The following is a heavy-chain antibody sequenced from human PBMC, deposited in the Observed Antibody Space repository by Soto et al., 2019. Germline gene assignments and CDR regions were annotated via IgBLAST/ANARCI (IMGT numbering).Heavy chain of an antibody. J-gene: IGHJ4*02. CDR2: FDPEDGET. CDR1: GYTLTELS. V-gene: IGHV1-24*01. CDR3: AREKLGGGILNEPYFDY. Sequence: SVKVSCKVSGYTLTELSMHWVRQAPGKGLEWMGGFDPEDGETIYAQKFQGRVTMPEDTSTDTAYMELSSLRSEDTAVYYCAREKLGGGILNEPYFDYWGQGTQVTVSS. D-gene: IGHD2-15*01.